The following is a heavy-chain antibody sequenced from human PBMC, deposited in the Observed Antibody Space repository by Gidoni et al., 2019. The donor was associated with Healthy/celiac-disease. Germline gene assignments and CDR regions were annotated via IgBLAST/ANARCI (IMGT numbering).Heavy chain of an antibody. D-gene: IGHD3-16*01. CDR3: ARGGGRWLPIDY. Sequence: QVQLQESGPGLVKPSETLSLTCTVSVGSISSYYWSWIRQPPGKGLEWIGYIYYSGSTNYNPSLKSRVTISVDTSKNQFSLKLSSVTAADTAVYYCARGGGRWLPIDYWGQGTLVTVSS. V-gene: IGHV4-59*01. J-gene: IGHJ4*02. CDR1: VGSISSYY. CDR2: IYYSGST.